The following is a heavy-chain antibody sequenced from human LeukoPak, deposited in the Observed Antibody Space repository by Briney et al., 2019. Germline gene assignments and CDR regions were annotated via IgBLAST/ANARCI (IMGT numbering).Heavy chain of an antibody. CDR3: AGDIVVVPAATGGWFDP. D-gene: IGHD2-2*01. Sequence: SVKVSCKASGGTFSSYAISWVRQAPGQGLEWMGGIIPIFGTANYAQKFQGRVTITADESTSTAYMELSSLRSEDTAVYYCAGDIVVVPAATGGWFDPWGQGALVTVSS. J-gene: IGHJ5*02. V-gene: IGHV1-69*01. CDR2: IIPIFGTA. CDR1: GGTFSSYA.